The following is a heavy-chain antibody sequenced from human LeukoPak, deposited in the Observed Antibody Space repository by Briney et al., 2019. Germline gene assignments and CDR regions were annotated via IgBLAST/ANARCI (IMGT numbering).Heavy chain of an antibody. J-gene: IGHJ1*01. CDR2: ISGSDGAT. D-gene: IGHD6-13*01. Sequence: GGSRRLSCAASGGTFSSYGMSWVRQSPGKGLEWVSAISGSDGATYYADSVKGRFTISRDNSKNTLYLQMNSLRAEDTAVYYCAKDSPVATVWGQGTLVTVSS. CDR1: GGTFSSYG. CDR3: AKDSPVATV. V-gene: IGHV3-23*01.